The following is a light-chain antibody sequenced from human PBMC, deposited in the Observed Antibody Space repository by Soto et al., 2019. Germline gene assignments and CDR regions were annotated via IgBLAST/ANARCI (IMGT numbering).Light chain of an antibody. CDR2: EVA. J-gene: IGLJ1*01. CDR1: NSDIGFYNY. V-gene: IGLV2-14*01. Sequence: QSALTQPASVSGSPGQSITISCTGTNSDIGFYNYVSWYQQHPGEAPKLIIYEVAKRPSGVSSRFSGSKSGNTASLTISGLQAEDEADYYCSSYTSSSTVFGTGTKVTVL. CDR3: SSYTSSSTV.